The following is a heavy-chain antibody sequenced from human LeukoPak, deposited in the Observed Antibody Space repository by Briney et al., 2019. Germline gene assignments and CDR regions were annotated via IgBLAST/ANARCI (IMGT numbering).Heavy chain of an antibody. Sequence: GESLKISCKGSGYSFTRYWIAWVRQMPGRGLEWMGIIYPGDSDTRYSPSFQGQVTISADKSISTAYLQWSSLKASDTAMYYCARPIYYGSGSYYPGFDYWGQGTLVTVSS. D-gene: IGHD3-10*01. CDR1: GYSFTRYW. V-gene: IGHV5-51*01. CDR2: IYPGDSDT. J-gene: IGHJ4*02. CDR3: ARPIYYGSGSYYPGFDY.